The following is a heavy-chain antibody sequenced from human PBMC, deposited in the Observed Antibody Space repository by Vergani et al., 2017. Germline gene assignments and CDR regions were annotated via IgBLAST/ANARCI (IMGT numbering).Heavy chain of an antibody. V-gene: IGHV1-2*02. Sequence: QVQLLQSGPELKEPGSSLQVSCKASGYIFTDYYLHWVRQAPGHGPEWMGWIKPVTGGTNYAQKFEDRVRLSLDTSITTGYMTLRRLTSGDTAMYYCAGPLHPGGNSHWYFYLWGGGTLVSVSS. CDR1: GYIFTDYY. CDR2: IKPVTGGT. D-gene: IGHD4-23*01. J-gene: IGHJ2*01. CDR3: AGPLHPGGNSHWYFYL.